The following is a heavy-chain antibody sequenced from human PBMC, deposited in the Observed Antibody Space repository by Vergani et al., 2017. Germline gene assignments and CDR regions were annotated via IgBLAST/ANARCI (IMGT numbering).Heavy chain of an antibody. CDR3: AREPPLTGFFDY. Sequence: QLQLQESGPGLLKPSETLSLTCSVSGTSISGSSDYWGWIRQPPGKGLEWIGSIFHSGSTHYNPSLESRVTISVDTSKNQFSLKLNSVTAADTAVYYCAREPPLTGFFDYWGQGTLVTVSS. J-gene: IGHJ4*02. CDR1: GTSISGSSDY. CDR2: IFHSGST. V-gene: IGHV4-39*02. D-gene: IGHD3-9*01.